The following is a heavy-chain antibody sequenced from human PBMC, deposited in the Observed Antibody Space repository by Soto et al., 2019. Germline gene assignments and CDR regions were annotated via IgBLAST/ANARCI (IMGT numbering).Heavy chain of an antibody. D-gene: IGHD2-21*02. CDR1: GDTFTDYY. CDR3: SRGGDVVVVTAALDY. J-gene: IGHJ4*02. V-gene: IGHV1-46*01. CDR2: VNPSGGHT. Sequence: QVQLMQSGAEVKKHGASVKVSCKASGDTFTDYYIHWVRQAPGQGLEWMGTVNPSGGHTTYAQHFLGRVIMTRDTSTSTLYMDLTSLTSDDTAVYYCSRGGDVVVVTAALDYWGQGTLVTVSS.